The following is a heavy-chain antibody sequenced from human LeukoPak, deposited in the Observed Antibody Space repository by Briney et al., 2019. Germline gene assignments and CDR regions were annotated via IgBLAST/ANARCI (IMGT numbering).Heavy chain of an antibody. CDR1: GFTLSSYS. CDR2: INRSGGTI. J-gene: IGHJ6*02. V-gene: IGHV3-48*01. Sequence: PGGSLRLSCAASGFTLSSYSMNWVRQAPGKGLEWVSYINRSGGTIYYADPVKGRFTISRDSAKNSLYLQMNSLRAEDTAVYYCARGGGLDVWGQGATVTVSS. D-gene: IGHD3-16*01. CDR3: ARGGGLDV.